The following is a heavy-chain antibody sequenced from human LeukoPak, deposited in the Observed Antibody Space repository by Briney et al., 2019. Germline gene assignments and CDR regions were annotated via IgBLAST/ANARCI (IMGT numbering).Heavy chain of an antibody. Sequence: ASVKVSCKASGYTFTKFDISWVRQAPGQGLEWLGWISIYSGNTNYAHSLQGRVTVTRDTSTPTAHMELRSLTADDTAVYYCARDRRSRYCSSTRCYLGCFDPWGQGTLVTVSS. CDR1: GYTFTKFD. CDR3: ARDRRSRYCSSTRCYLGCFDP. V-gene: IGHV1-18*01. CDR2: ISIYSGNT. D-gene: IGHD2-2*01. J-gene: IGHJ5*02.